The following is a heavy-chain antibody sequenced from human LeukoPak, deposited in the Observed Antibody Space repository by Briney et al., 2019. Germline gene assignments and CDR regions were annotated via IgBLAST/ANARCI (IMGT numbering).Heavy chain of an antibody. D-gene: IGHD4-11*01. CDR3: ARGPPQKDSNYGIETGERFGP. V-gene: IGHV1-8*01. CDR2: MNPNSGNT. J-gene: IGHJ5*02. Sequence: GASVKVSCKASGYTFTSYDINWVRQATGQGLEWMGWMNPNSGNTGYAQKFQGRVTMTRNTSISTAYMELSSLRSEDTAVYYCARGPPQKDSNYGIETGERFGPWGQGTPV. CDR1: GYTFTSYD.